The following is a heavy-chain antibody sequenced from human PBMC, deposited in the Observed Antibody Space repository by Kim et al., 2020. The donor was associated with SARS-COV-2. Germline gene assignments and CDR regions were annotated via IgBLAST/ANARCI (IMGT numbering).Heavy chain of an antibody. V-gene: IGHV4-39*01. CDR3: ARHGPVQYNSGIFDY. CDR2: IYYNGDT. CDR1: GGSIWSSNYY. Sequence: SETLSLTCTVSGGSIWSSNYYWAWIRQPPGKGLEWIGSIYYNGDTYYNPSPKSRVTISVDASKNQFSLKLSSVTAPDTAVYYCARHGPVQYNSGIFDYWGQGTLVTVSS. J-gene: IGHJ4*01. D-gene: IGHD6-19*01.